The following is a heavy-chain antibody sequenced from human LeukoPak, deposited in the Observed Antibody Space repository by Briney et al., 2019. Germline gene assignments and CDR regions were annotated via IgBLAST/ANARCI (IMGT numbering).Heavy chain of an antibody. D-gene: IGHD3-9*01. J-gene: IGHJ4*02. CDR3: ARDDYYDIRNFDY. V-gene: IGHV3-11*04. CDR2: ISSSGSTI. CDR1: GFTFSDYY. Sequence: GGSLRLSCAASGFTFSDYYMSWIHQAPGKGLEWVSYISSSGSTIYYADSVKGRFTISRDNAKNSLYLQMNSLRAEDTAVYYCARDDYYDIRNFDYWGQGTLVTVSS.